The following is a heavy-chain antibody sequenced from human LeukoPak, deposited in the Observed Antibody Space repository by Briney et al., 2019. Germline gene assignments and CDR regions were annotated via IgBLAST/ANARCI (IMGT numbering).Heavy chain of an antibody. CDR2: IIPIFGTA. CDR3: ARGHVVVPGRWGDADYYYMDV. Sequence: EASVKVSCKASGGTFSSYAISWVRQAPGQGLGWMGGIIPIFGTANYAQKFQGRVTITTDESTSTAYMELSSLRSEDTAVYYCARGHVVVPGRWGDADYYYMDVWGKGTTVTVSS. V-gene: IGHV1-69*05. D-gene: IGHD2-2*01. CDR1: GGTFSSYA. J-gene: IGHJ6*03.